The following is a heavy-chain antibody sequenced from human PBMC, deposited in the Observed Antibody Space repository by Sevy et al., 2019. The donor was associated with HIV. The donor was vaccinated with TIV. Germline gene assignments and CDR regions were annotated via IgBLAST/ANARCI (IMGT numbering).Heavy chain of an antibody. J-gene: IGHJ4*02. Sequence: GGSLRLSCAASGFTFSTYGMHWVRQAPGKGLEWVAVISYDGSYKNYADSAKGRFTISRDNSKNTLYLLMNSLRVEDTGVYYCAKDSGYNSDWYPGYWGQGTLVTVSS. V-gene: IGHV3-30*18. CDR2: ISYDGSYK. D-gene: IGHD6-19*01. CDR1: GFTFSTYG. CDR3: AKDSGYNSDWYPGY.